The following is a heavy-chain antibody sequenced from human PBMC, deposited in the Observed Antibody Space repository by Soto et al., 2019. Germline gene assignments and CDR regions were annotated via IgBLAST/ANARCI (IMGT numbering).Heavy chain of an antibody. CDR2: IYHSGST. Sequence: PSETLSLTCAVSGGSISSGGYSWSWIRQPPGKGLEWIGYIYHSGSTYYNPSLKSRVTISVDRSKNQFSLKLSSVTAADTAVYYCARSYGSGSSHFDYWGQGTLVTVS. CDR3: ARSYGSGSSHFDY. V-gene: IGHV4-30-2*01. J-gene: IGHJ4*02. CDR1: GGSISSGGYS. D-gene: IGHD3-10*01.